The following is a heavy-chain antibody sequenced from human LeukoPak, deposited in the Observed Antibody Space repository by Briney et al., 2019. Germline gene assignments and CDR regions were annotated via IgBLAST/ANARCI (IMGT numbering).Heavy chain of an antibody. Sequence: TLSFTSTVCGGSISSGGYYCSWIRQHPGKGPEWIGYIYYSESTYYNPFIKSRVTISVDTSKNQFSLKLRSVTAADTAVYYCARSARYADAFDIWGQGTMVTVSS. D-gene: IGHD2-8*01. J-gene: IGHJ3*02. CDR1: GGSISSGGYY. V-gene: IGHV4-31*03. CDR2: IYYSEST. CDR3: ARSARYADAFDI.